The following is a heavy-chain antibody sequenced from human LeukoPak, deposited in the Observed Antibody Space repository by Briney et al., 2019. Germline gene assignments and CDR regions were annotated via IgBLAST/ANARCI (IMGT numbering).Heavy chain of an antibody. CDR3: ANDYLSESFHDF. V-gene: IGHV3-23*01. Sequence: GGSLRLSCAASGFAFSSYAMSWVRQPPGKGLEWVSVISRRDDYTYYADSVKGRFTISRDNSKSTLYMQMNSLRAEDTAVYYCANDYLSESFHDFWGQGTLVTVSS. J-gene: IGHJ4*02. CDR1: GFAFSSYA. D-gene: IGHD3-10*01. CDR2: ISRRDDYT.